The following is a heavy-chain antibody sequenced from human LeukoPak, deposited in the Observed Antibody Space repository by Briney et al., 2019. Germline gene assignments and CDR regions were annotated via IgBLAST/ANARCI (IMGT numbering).Heavy chain of an antibody. CDR2: IYTIGTT. CDR3: ARDRAGVDNVVRFDY. V-gene: IGHV4-4*07. D-gene: IGHD1-1*01. CDR1: GDSISNYY. Sequence: SETLSLTCTVSGDSISNYYWSWIRQPAGKGLEWIGRIYTIGTTDYNPSLTSRVTMSVDSSTNQFSLRLSSVTAADTAMYYCARDRAGVDNVVRFDYWGQGILVTVSS. J-gene: IGHJ4*02.